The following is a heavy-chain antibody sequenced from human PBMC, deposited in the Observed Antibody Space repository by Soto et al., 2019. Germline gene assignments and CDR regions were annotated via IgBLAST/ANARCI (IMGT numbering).Heavy chain of an antibody. CDR1: GGSISSGGYS. Sequence: SETLSLTCAVSGGSISSGGYSWSWIRQPPGKGLEWIGYIYHSGSTYYNPSLKSRVTISVDRSKNKFSLKLSSVTAADTAVYYCARRGSSHAFDIWGQGTMVT. V-gene: IGHV4-30-2*01. D-gene: IGHD6-13*01. J-gene: IGHJ3*02. CDR2: IYHSGST. CDR3: ARRGSSHAFDI.